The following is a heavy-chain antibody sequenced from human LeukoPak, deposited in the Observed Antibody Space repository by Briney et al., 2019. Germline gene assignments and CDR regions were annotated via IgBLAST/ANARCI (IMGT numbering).Heavy chain of an antibody. D-gene: IGHD3-16*02. CDR1: GGSISSYY. J-gene: IGHJ6*03. V-gene: IGHV4-59*13. CDR3: ARYGEKYYDYVWGSYRPKGYYYYYMDV. CDR2: NYYSGST. Sequence: SETLSLTCTVSGGSISSYYWSWIRQPPGKGLEWIGYNYYSGSTNYNPSLKSRVTISVDTSKNQFSLKLSSVTAADTAVYYCARYGEKYYDYVWGSYRPKGYYYYYMDVWGKGTTVTVSS.